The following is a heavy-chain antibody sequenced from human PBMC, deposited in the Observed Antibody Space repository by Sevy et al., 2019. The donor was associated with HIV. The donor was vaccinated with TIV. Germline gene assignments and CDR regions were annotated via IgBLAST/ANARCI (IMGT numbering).Heavy chain of an antibody. CDR1: GGSISSSSYY. CDR2: IYYSGNT. J-gene: IGHJ1*01. Sequence: SETLSLTCIVSGGSISSSSYYWGWIRQPPGKGLEWIGSIYYSGNTYYNPSLKSRVTISVYTSKKQFSLKLSSVTAADTAVYYCATRLGYCSGSSCYPPEYFHHWGQGTLVTVSS. CDR3: ATRLGYCSGSSCYPPEYFHH. D-gene: IGHD2-15*01. V-gene: IGHV4-39*01.